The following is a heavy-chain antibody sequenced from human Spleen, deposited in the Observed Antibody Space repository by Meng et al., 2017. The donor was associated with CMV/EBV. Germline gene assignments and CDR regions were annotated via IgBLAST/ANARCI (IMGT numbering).Heavy chain of an antibody. D-gene: IGHD4-17*01. CDR1: GYSISSGYY. Sequence: SETLSLTCTVSGYSISSGYYWAWIRQPPGKGLEWVGSMYHSGSPYYNPPLKSRVTMSVDTSKNQLSLKVTSVTAADTAVYHCARQCATYGDLPEYYFDYWGPGTLVTVSS. CDR2: MYHSGSP. J-gene: IGHJ4*02. CDR3: ARQCATYGDLPEYYFDY. V-gene: IGHV4-38-2*02.